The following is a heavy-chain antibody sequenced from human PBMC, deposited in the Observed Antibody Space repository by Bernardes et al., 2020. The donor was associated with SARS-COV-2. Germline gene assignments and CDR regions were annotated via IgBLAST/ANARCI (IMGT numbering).Heavy chain of an antibody. D-gene: IGHD2-2*03. CDR2: IYSGGST. CDR3: ARILRGGYCSSTSCYGAEETYYYYGMDV. CDR1: GFTVSSNY. Sequence: GGSLRLSCAASGFTVSSNYMSWVRQAPGKGLEWVSVIYSGGSTYYADSVKGRFTISRDNSKNTLYLQMNSLRAEDTAVYYCARILRGGYCSSTSCYGAEETYYYYGMDVWGQGTTVTVSS. V-gene: IGHV3-66*01. J-gene: IGHJ6*02.